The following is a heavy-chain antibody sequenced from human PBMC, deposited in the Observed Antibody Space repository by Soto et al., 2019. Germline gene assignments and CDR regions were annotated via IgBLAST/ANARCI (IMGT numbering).Heavy chain of an antibody. V-gene: IGHV1-18*01. CDR3: SLGYCSGGSCSGFAYYYGMDV. D-gene: IGHD2-15*01. CDR1: GYTFTSYG. Sequence: ASVKVSCKASGYTFTSYGISWVRQAPGQGLEWMGWISAYNGNTNYAQKLQGRVTMTTDTSTSTAYMELRSLRSDDTAVYYCSLGYCSGGSCSGFAYYYGMDVWGQGTTVTVSS. J-gene: IGHJ6*02. CDR2: ISAYNGNT.